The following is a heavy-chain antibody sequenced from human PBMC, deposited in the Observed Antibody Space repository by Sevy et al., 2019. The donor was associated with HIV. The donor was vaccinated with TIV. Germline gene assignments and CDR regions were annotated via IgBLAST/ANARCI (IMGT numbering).Heavy chain of an antibody. D-gene: IGHD3-10*01. J-gene: IGHJ4*02. CDR1: GFTFSRYA. CDR2: MSYDGGNK. CDR3: ARIGMGQTYGTPPWY. Sequence: GGSLRLSCAVSGFTFSRYAMHWVRQAPGKGLEWVAVMSYDGGNKYYANSVKGRFTISRDNSKNTLFLHMNSLRAEDTAVYNCARIGMGQTYGTPPWYWGQGTLVTVSS. V-gene: IGHV3-30-3*01.